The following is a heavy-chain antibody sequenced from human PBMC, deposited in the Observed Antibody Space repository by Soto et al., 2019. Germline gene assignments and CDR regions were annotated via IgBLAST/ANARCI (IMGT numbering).Heavy chain of an antibody. J-gene: IGHJ5*02. D-gene: IGHD3-3*01. Sequence: SETLSLTCTVSGGSISISSYYWGCIRQPPGKGLEWIGSIYYSGSTYYNPSLKSRVTISVDTSKNQFSLKLSSVTAADTAVYYCARHSSDSYYDFWSGYSWFDPWGQGTLVTVSS. CDR1: GGSISISSYY. V-gene: IGHV4-39*01. CDR2: IYYSGST. CDR3: ARHSSDSYYDFWSGYSWFDP.